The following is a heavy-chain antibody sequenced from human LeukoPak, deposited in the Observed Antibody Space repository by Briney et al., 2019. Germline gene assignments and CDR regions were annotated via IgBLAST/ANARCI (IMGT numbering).Heavy chain of an antibody. CDR1: GFTFSTYS. V-gene: IGHV3-48*01. CDR2: ISGSSTSI. Sequence: GGSLRLSCAASGFTFSTYSMNWVRQAPGKGLEWVSYISGSSTSIYYADSVKGRFTISRDNAKNSLYLQMNSLRAEDMAVYYCARKDGMATMNYWGQGTLVTVSS. CDR3: ARKDGMATMNY. J-gene: IGHJ4*02. D-gene: IGHD5-24*01.